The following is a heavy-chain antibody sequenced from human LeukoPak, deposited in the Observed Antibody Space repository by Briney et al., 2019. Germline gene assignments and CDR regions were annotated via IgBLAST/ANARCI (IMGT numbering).Heavy chain of an antibody. D-gene: IGHD3-22*01. CDR1: GFTFSSYN. CDR2: ISSSSSYI. J-gene: IGHJ4*02. Sequence: PGGSLRLSCAASGFTFSSYNMNWVRQAPGKGLEWVSSISSSSSYIYYADSVKGRFTISRDNAKNSLYLQMNSLRAEDTAVYYCARRPHGGYYYDSSPLYFFDYWGQGTLVTVSS. CDR3: ARRPHGGYYYDSSPLYFFDY. V-gene: IGHV3-21*01.